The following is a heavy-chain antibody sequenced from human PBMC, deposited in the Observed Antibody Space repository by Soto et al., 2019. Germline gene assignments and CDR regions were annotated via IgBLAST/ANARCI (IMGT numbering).Heavy chain of an antibody. J-gene: IGHJ4*02. Sequence: GESLKLSCTGSGYSFTSYWIGWVRQMPGKGLEWMGIIYPGDSDTRYSPSFQGQVTISADKSITTAYLQWDSLKASDTAIYYCARAPGGRNGYNRFDFWGQGTLVTVSS. CDR2: IYPGDSDT. D-gene: IGHD5-12*01. V-gene: IGHV5-51*01. CDR1: GYSFTSYW. CDR3: ARAPGGRNGYNRFDF.